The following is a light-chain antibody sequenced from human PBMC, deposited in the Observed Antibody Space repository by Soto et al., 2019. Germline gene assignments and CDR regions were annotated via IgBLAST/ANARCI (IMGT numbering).Light chain of an antibody. CDR3: SSYAGTAYV. V-gene: IGLV2-14*01. J-gene: IGLJ1*01. CDR1: SSDVGEYNY. CDR2: EVS. Sequence: QSALTQPASVSGSPGQSITISCTGTSSDVGEYNYVSWYQQHPGKAPKLMIYEVSNRPSGVSIRFSGSKSGNTASLTISGLQAEDEADYYCSSYAGTAYVFGTGTKLTVL.